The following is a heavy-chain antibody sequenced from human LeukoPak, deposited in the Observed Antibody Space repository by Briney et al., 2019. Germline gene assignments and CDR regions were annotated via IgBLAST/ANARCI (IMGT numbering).Heavy chain of an antibody. Sequence: PGGSLRLSCAASGFTFSKAWMSWVRQAPGKGLEWVGRIKSKANGGTTDYAAPVKGRFTISRDDSKNTLYLQMNSLKTEDTAVYYCAAGNGYSDFDYWGQGTLVTVSS. CDR1: GFTFSKAW. V-gene: IGHV3-15*01. J-gene: IGHJ4*02. D-gene: IGHD3-22*01. CDR3: AAGNGYSDFDY. CDR2: IKSKANGGTT.